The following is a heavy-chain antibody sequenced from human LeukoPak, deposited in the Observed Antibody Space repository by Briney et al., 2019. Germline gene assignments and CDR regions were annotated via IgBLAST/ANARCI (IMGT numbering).Heavy chain of an antibody. CDR3: AGAIAAAGEKGYYFDY. D-gene: IGHD6-13*01. J-gene: IGHJ4*02. CDR1: GYSFTSYW. Sequence: GESLKISCKGSGYSFTSYWIGWVRQMPGKGLEWMGIIYPGDSDTRYSPSFQGQVTISADKSISTAYLQWSSLKASDTAMYYCAGAIAAAGEKGYYFDYWGQGTLVTVSS. CDR2: IYPGDSDT. V-gene: IGHV5-51*01.